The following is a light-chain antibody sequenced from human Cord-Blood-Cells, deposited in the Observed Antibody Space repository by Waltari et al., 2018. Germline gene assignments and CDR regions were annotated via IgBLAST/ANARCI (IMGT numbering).Light chain of an antibody. J-gene: IGLJ1*01. CDR3: SSYTSSSTLV. CDR2: EVS. V-gene: IGLV2-14*01. Sequence: QSALTQPASVSGSPGPSITISCTGTSSEVGGYNYVSWYQQHPGKAPKLMIYEVSNRPSGVSNRFSGSKSGNAASLTISGLQAEDEADYYCSSYTSSSTLVFGTGTKVTVL. CDR1: SSEVGGYNY.